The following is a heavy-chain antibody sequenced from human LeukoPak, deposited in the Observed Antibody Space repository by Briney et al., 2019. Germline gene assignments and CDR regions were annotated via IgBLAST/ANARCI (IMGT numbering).Heavy chain of an antibody. D-gene: IGHD1-26*01. CDR3: ARARRQGAAPAFDI. CDR1: GGTFSSYA. V-gene: IGHV1-69*05. J-gene: IGHJ3*02. Sequence: SVKVSCKASGGTFSSYAISWVRQAPGQGLEWMGGIIPIFGTANYAQKFQGRATITTDESTSTAYMELSSLRSEDTAVYYCARARRQGAAPAFDIWGQGTMVTVSS. CDR2: IIPIFGTA.